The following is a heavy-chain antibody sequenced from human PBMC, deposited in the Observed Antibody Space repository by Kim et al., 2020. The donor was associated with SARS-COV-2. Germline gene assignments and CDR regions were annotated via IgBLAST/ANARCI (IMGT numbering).Heavy chain of an antibody. V-gene: IGHV1-24*01. J-gene: IGHJ4*02. CDR3: ATDDTACAGATCYGGSFDY. CDR1: GYTFTKFS. D-gene: IGHD5-18*01. CDR2: FDPVSGKT. Sequence: ASVKVSCKASGYTFTKFSIHWVRQAPGQGLEWMGGFDPVSGKTKYSQKFQGRVTITEDTSTTTAYMELSNLSSEDTAVYYCATDDTACAGATCYGGSFDYWGQGTLVTVSS.